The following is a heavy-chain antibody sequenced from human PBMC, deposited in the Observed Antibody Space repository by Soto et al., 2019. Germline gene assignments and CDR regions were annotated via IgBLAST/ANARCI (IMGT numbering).Heavy chain of an antibody. CDR1: GFTFDDYG. CDR2: INWNGGRT. Sequence: EVQLVESGGGVVRPGGSLRLSCVASGFTFDDYGMHWVRQAPGKGLEWVSGINWNGGRTGYPGSMKGRFIISRDNAKNSLYLQMNSLRAEDTALYYGARSGNILATTNYYMDVWGNGTTVTVSS. CDR3: ARSGNILATTNYYMDV. J-gene: IGHJ6*03. V-gene: IGHV3-20*04. D-gene: IGHD5-12*01.